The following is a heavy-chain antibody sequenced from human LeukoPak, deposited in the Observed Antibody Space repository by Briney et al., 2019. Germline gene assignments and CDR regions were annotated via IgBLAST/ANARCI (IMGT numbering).Heavy chain of an antibody. CDR2: ISYDGSSK. V-gene: IGHV3-30-3*01. CDR3: ARETYSGSYDGAFDI. Sequence: PGRSLRLSCAASGFTFSTYTMHWVRQAPGKGLEWVAVISYDGSSKYYADSVKGRFTFSRDTSNNTLYLQMNSLITEDTAVYYCARETYSGSYDGAFDIWGHGTMVTVSS. J-gene: IGHJ3*02. CDR1: GFTFSTYT. D-gene: IGHD1-26*01.